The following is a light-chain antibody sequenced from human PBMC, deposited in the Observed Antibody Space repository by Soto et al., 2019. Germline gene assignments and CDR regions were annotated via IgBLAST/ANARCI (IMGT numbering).Light chain of an antibody. Sequence: DFQMTQSPSTLSATAGDRVTITCRASQSISSWLAWYQHKPGKAPKLLIYDASNLDSGVPSRFSGSGAGTEFSLTISNLQPDDCATYYCQQYENYWTFGQGTKVDIK. CDR1: QSISSW. CDR2: DAS. CDR3: QQYENYWT. V-gene: IGKV1-5*01. J-gene: IGKJ1*01.